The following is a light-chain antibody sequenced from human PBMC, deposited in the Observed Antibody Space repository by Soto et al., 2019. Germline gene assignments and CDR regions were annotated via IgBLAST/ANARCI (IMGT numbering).Light chain of an antibody. J-gene: IGLJ1*01. CDR2: GNT. CDR3: QSYDSSLTGSV. CDR1: SSNIGPGFD. V-gene: IGLV1-40*01. Sequence: QSVLTQPPSGSGAPGQTVAISCTGTSSNIGPGFDVHWYQQVPGTAPKLVLYGNTIRPSGVPDRFSGSRSGSSASLVITGLRAEDEADYYCQSYDSSLTGSVFGTGTKVTVL.